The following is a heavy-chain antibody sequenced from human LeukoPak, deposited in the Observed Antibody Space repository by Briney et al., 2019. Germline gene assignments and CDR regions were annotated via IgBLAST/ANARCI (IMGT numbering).Heavy chain of an antibody. D-gene: IGHD2-2*01. V-gene: IGHV1-8*03. CDR2: MNPNSGNT. CDR1: GYTFTSYD. J-gene: IGHJ5*02. CDR3: ARDGGPYCSSTSCYGFDP. Sequence: ASVKVSCKASGYTFTSYDINWVRQATGQGLEWMGWMNPNSGNTGYAQKFQGRVTITADESTSTAYMELSSLRSEDTAVYYCARDGGPYCSSTSCYGFDPWGQGTLVTVSS.